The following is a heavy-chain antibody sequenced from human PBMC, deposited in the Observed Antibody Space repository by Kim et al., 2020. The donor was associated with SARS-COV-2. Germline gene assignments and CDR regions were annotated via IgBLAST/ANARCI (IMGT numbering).Heavy chain of an antibody. CDR3: ARGRVGVVLSPVLGLGPFWKYHYMDV. J-gene: IGHJ6*03. Sequence: SETLSLTCAVFGESFSDFSWTWIRQSSGKGLQWIGEINQSGSTNYNPSLSSRVTISIDTSRNQFSLRVRSVTAADTAIYYCARGRVGVVLSPVLGLGPFWKYHYMDVWGKGTTVTVS. CDR1: GESFSDFS. V-gene: IGHV4-34*01. D-gene: IGHD3-3*01. CDR2: INQSGST.